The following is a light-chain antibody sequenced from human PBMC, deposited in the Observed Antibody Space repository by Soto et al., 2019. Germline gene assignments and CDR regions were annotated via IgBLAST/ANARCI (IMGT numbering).Light chain of an antibody. CDR2: GAS. CDR1: QSVNSN. Sequence: EIVMTQSPATLSVSPGERATLSCRASQSVNSNLAWYQQKPGQAPRLLIYGASTRATGIPARFSGSGSGTEFTLTISSLQSEDFAVYSCQHYYNWPRTFGQGTKVEIK. V-gene: IGKV3-15*01. CDR3: QHYYNWPRT. J-gene: IGKJ1*01.